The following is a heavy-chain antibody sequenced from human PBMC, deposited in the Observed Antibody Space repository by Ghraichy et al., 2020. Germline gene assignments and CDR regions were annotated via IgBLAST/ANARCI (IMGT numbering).Heavy chain of an antibody. Sequence: SVKVSCKASGGTFSSYAISWVRQAPGQGLEWMGGIIPIFGTANYAQKFQGRVTITADKSTSTAYMELSSLRSEDTAVYYCARRSSSPLVFPRRYGMDVWGQGTTVTVSS. J-gene: IGHJ6*02. CDR2: IIPIFGTA. CDR3: ARRSSSPLVFPRRYGMDV. V-gene: IGHV1-69*06. CDR1: GGTFSSYA. D-gene: IGHD6-13*01.